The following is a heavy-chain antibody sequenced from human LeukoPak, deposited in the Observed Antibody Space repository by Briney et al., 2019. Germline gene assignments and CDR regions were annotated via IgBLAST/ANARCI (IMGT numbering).Heavy chain of an antibody. D-gene: IGHD4-23*01. Sequence: GGSLRLSCAASEXTFSSYAMSWVRQAPGKGLEWVSTISGSGGSTYYADSVKGRFTISRDNANNALFLQMNSLRAEDTAVYSCARDRGGSSGGHFFDWWGQGTLVTVSS. CDR2: ISGSGGST. J-gene: IGHJ4*02. CDR1: EXTFSSYA. V-gene: IGHV3-23*01. CDR3: ARDRGGSSGGHFFDW.